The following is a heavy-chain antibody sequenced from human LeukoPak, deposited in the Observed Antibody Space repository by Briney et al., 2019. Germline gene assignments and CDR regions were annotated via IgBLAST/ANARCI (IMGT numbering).Heavy chain of an antibody. CDR3: AKDAFSSTVRNRFDY. CDR2: ISGSGGST. Sequence: PGGSLRLSCAASGFAFSSYAMSWVRQAPGKGLEWVSAISGSGGSTYYADSVKGRFTISRDNSKNTLYLQMNSLRAEDTAVYYCAKDAFSSTVRNRFDYWGQGTLVTVSS. CDR1: GFAFSSYA. J-gene: IGHJ4*02. V-gene: IGHV3-23*01. D-gene: IGHD6-13*01.